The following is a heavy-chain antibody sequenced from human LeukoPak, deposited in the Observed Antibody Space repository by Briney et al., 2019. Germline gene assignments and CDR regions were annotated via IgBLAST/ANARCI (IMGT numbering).Heavy chain of an antibody. CDR1: GFPFTNAW. Sequence: PGGSLRLSCEVSGFPFTNAWMSWVRQVPGKGLEWLGRIKDKTKGGTTDYSAPVKGRFTVSRGDSQNTLYLQMNTLKTEDTAVYYYATEGFFYGYHGLDLWGQGTMVTVSS. CDR2: IKDKTKGGTT. V-gene: IGHV3-15*01. D-gene: IGHD5-18*01. CDR3: ATEGFFYGYHGLDL. J-gene: IGHJ3*01.